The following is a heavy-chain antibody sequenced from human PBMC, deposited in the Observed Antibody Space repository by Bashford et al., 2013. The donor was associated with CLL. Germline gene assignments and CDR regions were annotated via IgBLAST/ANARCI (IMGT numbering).Heavy chain of an antibody. J-gene: IGHJ3*02. CDR3: ARGGYCSGGSCYSDAFDI. D-gene: IGHD2-15*01. CDR1: GGTFSSYA. CDR2: IIPIFGTA. Sequence: SVKVSCKASGGTFSSYAISWVRQAPGQGLEWMGGIIPIFGTANYAQKFQGRVTITADESTSTAYMELSSLRSEDTAVYYCARGGYCSGGSCYSDAFDIWGQGTMVTVSS. V-gene: IGHV1-69*13.